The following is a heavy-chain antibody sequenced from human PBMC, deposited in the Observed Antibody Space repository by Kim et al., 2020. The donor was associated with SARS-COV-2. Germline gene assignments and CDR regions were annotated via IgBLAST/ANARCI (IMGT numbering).Heavy chain of an antibody. CDR1: GFRLSDYW. CDR3: ARRTAAGSYYFFDY. Sequence: GGSLRLSCAASGFRLSDYWMHWVRQVPGKGLVWVSRINSDGSSISYADSVKGRFTISRDNAKNTLYLQMNSLRAEDTAVYYCARRTAAGSYYFFDYWGQG. V-gene: IGHV3-74*01. D-gene: IGHD1-26*01. CDR2: INSDGSSI. J-gene: IGHJ4*02.